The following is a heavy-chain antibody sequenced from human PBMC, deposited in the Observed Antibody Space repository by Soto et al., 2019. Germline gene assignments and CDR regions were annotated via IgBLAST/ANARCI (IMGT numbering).Heavy chain of an antibody. J-gene: IGHJ6*02. V-gene: IGHV3-11*01. Sequence: GGSLRLSCAASGFTFSDYYMSWIRQAPGKGLEWVSYISSSGSTIYYADSVKGRFTISRDNAKNSLYLQMNSLRAEDTAVYYCASFTIFGVALDYGMDVWGQGTTVTVSS. CDR1: GFTFSDYY. CDR3: ASFTIFGVALDYGMDV. CDR2: ISSSGSTI. D-gene: IGHD3-3*01.